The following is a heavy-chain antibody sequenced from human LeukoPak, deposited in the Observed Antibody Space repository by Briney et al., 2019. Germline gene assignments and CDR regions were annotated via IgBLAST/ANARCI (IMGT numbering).Heavy chain of an antibody. CDR2: ISYDGINK. CDR3: AKDEPGISATRPDY. D-gene: IGHD6-19*01. J-gene: IGHJ4*02. V-gene: IGHV3-30*18. CDR1: VFTFSLFG. Sequence: PGGSLRLSCAASVFTFSLFGMHWVRQAPGKGLEWVALISYDGINKWYADSVDGRFTTSRDNSKNTLYLQMSSLRAEDTAVYYCAKDEPGISATRPDYWGQGTLVSVSS.